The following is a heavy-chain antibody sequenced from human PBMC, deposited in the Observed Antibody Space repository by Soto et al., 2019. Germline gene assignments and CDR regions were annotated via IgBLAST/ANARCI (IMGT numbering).Heavy chain of an antibody. CDR3: ARGRWLGYYYGMDV. CDR1: GGSFSGDY. V-gene: IGHV4-34*01. J-gene: IGHJ6*02. D-gene: IGHD6-19*01. Sequence: LSETLSLTCAVYGGSFSGDYWSWIRQPPGKGLEWTGEINHSGSTNYNPSLKSRVTISVDTSKNQFSLKLSSVTAADTAVYYCARGRWLGYYYGMDVWGQGTTVTVSS. CDR2: INHSGST.